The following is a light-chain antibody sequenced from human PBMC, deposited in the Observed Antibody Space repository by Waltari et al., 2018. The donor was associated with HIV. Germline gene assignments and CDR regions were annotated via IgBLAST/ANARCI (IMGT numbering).Light chain of an antibody. CDR1: QSDSSSY. CDR3: QQYGSSPPYT. V-gene: IGKV3-20*01. J-gene: IGKJ2*01. CDR2: GGS. Sequence: LSLSPGERATLSCRASQSDSSSYLAWYQQKPGQAPRLLIYGGSSRATGIPDRFSGSGSGTDFTLTISRLEPEDFAVYYCQQYGSSPPYTFGQGTKLEIK.